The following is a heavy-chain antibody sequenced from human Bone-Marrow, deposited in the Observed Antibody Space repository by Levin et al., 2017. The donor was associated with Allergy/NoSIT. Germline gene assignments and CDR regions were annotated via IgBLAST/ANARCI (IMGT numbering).Heavy chain of an antibody. D-gene: IGHD4-11*01. CDR3: ARDSDVTKTYGSVRGLARRKYGMDA. CDR1: GFTFSRYG. Sequence: PGGSLRLSCGASGFTFSRYGMHWVRQAPGKGLEGVADIWNDGTQRYHADSVKGRFTVSRDNSKNTLYLEIKNLRAEDTAIYYCARDSDVTKTYGSVRGLARRKYGMDAWGQGTTVTV. CDR2: IWNDGTQR. V-gene: IGHV3-33*01. J-gene: IGHJ6*02.